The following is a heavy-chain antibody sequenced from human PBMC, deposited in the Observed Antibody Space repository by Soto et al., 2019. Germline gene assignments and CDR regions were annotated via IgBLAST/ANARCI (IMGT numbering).Heavy chain of an antibody. V-gene: IGHV3-30-3*01. CDR1: AFSFSIYA. J-gene: IGHJ4*02. CDR2: ISFNGNSL. CDR3: ARTFDTITYYFDY. D-gene: IGHD3-9*01. Sequence: GFRQLSCTASAFSFSIYAMRWIRQSPGKGLERVAVISFNGNSLHYADSVKDRFTISRDNSKSTLYLQMNNMRTEDTAVYYCARTFDTITYYFDYWRKGNLVTVSS.